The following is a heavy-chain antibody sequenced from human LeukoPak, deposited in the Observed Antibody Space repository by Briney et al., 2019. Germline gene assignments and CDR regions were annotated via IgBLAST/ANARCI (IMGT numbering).Heavy chain of an antibody. D-gene: IGHD2-15*01. CDR2: VNPKSGDT. V-gene: IGHV1-2*02. CDR3: ARVQGYCSDGRCLF. Sequence: ASVKVSCKASGYTFTGYHIHWVRQAPGQGLEWMGWVNPKSGDTDYAQKFKDRVTMTRDTSITTAYMELTRLTSDDTAVYYCARVQGYCSDGRCLFWGQGTLVTVSS. CDR1: GYTFTGYH. J-gene: IGHJ4*02.